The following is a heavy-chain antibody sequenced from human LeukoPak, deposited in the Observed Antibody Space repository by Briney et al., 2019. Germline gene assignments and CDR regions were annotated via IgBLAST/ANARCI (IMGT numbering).Heavy chain of an antibody. Sequence: GASLGLSCAASGFTFSSYAMSWVRQAPGKGLEWVSAISGSGGSAYYADSVKGRFTISRDNSKNTLYLQMNSLRAEDTAVYYCAKGGPMVSYYGMDVWGQGTTVTVSS. CDR3: AKGGPMVSYYGMDV. D-gene: IGHD3-10*01. J-gene: IGHJ6*02. V-gene: IGHV3-23*01. CDR2: ISGSGGSA. CDR1: GFTFSSYA.